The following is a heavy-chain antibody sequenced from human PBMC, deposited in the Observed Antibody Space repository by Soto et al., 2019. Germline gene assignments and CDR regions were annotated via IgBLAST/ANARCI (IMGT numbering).Heavy chain of an antibody. J-gene: IGHJ4*02. CDR2: ISGSGGST. CDR3: AKLSSIVVVTAIPYYFDY. V-gene: IGHV3-23*01. D-gene: IGHD2-21*02. Sequence: GGSLRLSCAASGFTFSSYAMSWVRQAPGKGLEWVSAISGSGGSTYYADSVKGRFTISRDNSKNTLYLQMNSLRAEDTAVYYCAKLSSIVVVTAIPYYFDYWGQGTLVTVSS. CDR1: GFTFSSYA.